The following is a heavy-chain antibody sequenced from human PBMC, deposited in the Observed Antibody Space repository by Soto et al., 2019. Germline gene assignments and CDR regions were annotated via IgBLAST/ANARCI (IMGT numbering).Heavy chain of an antibody. CDR1: GDSINSVDHY. J-gene: IGHJ5*02. CDR3: ARLRWETENNWFDP. CDR2: IYHSGST. V-gene: IGHV4-30-4*01. Sequence: LSLTCTVSGDSINSVDHYWSWIRQPPGKGLEWMGYIYHSGSTHYNPSLNSRLTISIDTSTNRFSLNLTSVTAADTAVYFCARLRWETENNWFDPWGQGALVTVS. D-gene: IGHD1-26*01.